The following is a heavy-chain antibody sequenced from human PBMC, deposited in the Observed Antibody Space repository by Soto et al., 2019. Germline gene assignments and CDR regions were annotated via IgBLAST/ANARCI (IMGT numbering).Heavy chain of an antibody. J-gene: IGHJ4*02. CDR1: GGSISSSSYY. D-gene: IGHD6-19*01. CDR2: IYYSGST. CDR3: ARQTLSWIAVAGTADY. Sequence: SETLSLTCTVSGGSISSSSYYWGWIRQPPGKGLEWIGSIYYSGSTYYNPSLKSRVTISVDTSKNQFSLKLSSVTAADTAVYYCARQTLSWIAVAGTADYWGQGTLVTVSS. V-gene: IGHV4-39*01.